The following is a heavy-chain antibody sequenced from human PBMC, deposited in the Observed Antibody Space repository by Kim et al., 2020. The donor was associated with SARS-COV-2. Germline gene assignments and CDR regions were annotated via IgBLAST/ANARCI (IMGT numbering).Heavy chain of an antibody. V-gene: IGHV3-23*01. CDR2: ISGSGGST. Sequence: GGSLRLSCAASGFTFSSYAMSWVRQAPGKGLEWVSAISGSGGSTYYADSVKGRFTISRDNSKNTLYLQMNSLRAEDTAVYYCARLGYCSGGSCGTHYYGMDVWGQGTTVTVSS. CDR3: ARLGYCSGGSCGTHYYGMDV. J-gene: IGHJ6*02. CDR1: GFTFSSYA. D-gene: IGHD2-15*01.